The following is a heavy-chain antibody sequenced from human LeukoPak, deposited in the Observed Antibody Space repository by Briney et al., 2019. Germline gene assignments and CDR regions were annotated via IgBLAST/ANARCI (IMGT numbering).Heavy chain of an antibody. CDR2: IYYSGST. CDR3: ARARPSGSSDFDY. D-gene: IGHD1-26*01. J-gene: IGHJ4*02. CDR1: GGSISSYY. Sequence: SETLSLTCTVSGGSISSYYWSWIRQPPGKGLEWIGYIYYSGSTNYNPSLKSRVTISVDTSKNQFSLKLSSVTAADTAVYYCARARPSGSSDFDYWGQGTLVTVSS. V-gene: IGHV4-59*01.